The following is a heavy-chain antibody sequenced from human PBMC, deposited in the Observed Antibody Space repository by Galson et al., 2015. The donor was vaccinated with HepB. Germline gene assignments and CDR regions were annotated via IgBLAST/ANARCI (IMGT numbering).Heavy chain of an antibody. V-gene: IGHV3-23*01. Sequence: SLRLSCAASGFTFSSYAMSWVRQAPGKGLEWVSAISGSGGSTYYADSVKGRFTISRDNSKNTLYLQMNSLRAEDTAVYYCAKDRPLLEWGSILHYFDYWGQGTLVTVSS. CDR3: AKDRPLLEWGSILHYFDY. J-gene: IGHJ4*02. CDR1: GFTFSSYA. D-gene: IGHD3-3*01. CDR2: ISGSGGST.